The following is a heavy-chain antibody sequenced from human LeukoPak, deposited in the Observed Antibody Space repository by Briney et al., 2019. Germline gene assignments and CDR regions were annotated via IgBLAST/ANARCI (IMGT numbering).Heavy chain of an antibody. CDR1: GTGFTNFD. J-gene: IGHJ6*03. CDR2: MNPNSGNK. D-gene: IGHD6-19*01. Sequence: ASVKVSCKASGTGFTNFDFNWVRKATGQGLEWMGWMNPNSGNKGYAPKFQGRVTMTMNTSITTAYMELSSLRSEDTAVYYCARGPQWRGDYYYMDVWGRGTTVTVSS. CDR3: ARGPQWRGDYYYMDV. V-gene: IGHV1-8*01.